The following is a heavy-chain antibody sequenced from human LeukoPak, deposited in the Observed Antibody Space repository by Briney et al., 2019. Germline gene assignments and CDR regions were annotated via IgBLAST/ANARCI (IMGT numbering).Heavy chain of an antibody. CDR1: GFTFSSSW. Sequence: PGGSLRLSCAASGFTFSSSWMHWVRQPPGKGRVWVSRISSDGSSTSYADSVKGRLTISRDNAKNTLYLQMNSLIAEETALYYWVRDRSRVGESDWGQGTLVTVSS. D-gene: IGHD3-10*01. V-gene: IGHV3-74*01. CDR3: VRDRSRVGESD. CDR2: ISSDGSST. J-gene: IGHJ4*02.